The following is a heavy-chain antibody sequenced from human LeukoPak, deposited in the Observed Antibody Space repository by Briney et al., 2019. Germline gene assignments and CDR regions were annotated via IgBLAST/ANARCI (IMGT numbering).Heavy chain of an antibody. V-gene: IGHV3-74*01. CDR1: GFTLSSYW. D-gene: IGHD5-12*01. CDR3: VRGGSGYGNFDY. Sequence: GGSLRLSCAASGFTLSSYWMHWVRHAPGKGRVWVSRINSVGSTINYADSVKGRFTISRDKARNTLYLQMNGLRAEDTAVYYCVRGGSGYGNFDYWGQGTLVTVSS. CDR2: INSVGSTI. J-gene: IGHJ4*02.